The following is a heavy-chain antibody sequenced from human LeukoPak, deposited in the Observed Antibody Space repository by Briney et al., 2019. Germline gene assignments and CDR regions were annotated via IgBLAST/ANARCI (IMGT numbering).Heavy chain of an antibody. CDR1: GGSISSYY. V-gene: IGHV4-59*01. Sequence: SETLSLTCTVPGGSISSYYWGWVRQPPGKGLEWIGYIYYSGSTNYNPSLKSRVTISVDTSKNQFSLKLSSVTAADTAVYYCAREEAVVGSGAFDIWGQGTMVTVSS. CDR2: IYYSGST. D-gene: IGHD6-19*01. J-gene: IGHJ3*02. CDR3: AREEAVVGSGAFDI.